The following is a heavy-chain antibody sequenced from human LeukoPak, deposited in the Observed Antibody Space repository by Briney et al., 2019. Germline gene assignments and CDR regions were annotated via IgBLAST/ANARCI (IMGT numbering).Heavy chain of an antibody. J-gene: IGHJ4*02. CDR2: IYST. CDR3: ARGSSLRHGGLVY. V-gene: IGHV4-4*07. D-gene: IGHD6-13*01. CDR1: GGSISSYS. Sequence: SETLSLTCTVSGGSISSYSWSWIRQPAGKGLEWIGRIYSTNYNPSLKSRVTISVDTTKNQFSLKLSSVTAADTAVYYCARGSSLRHGGLVYWGQGTLVTVSS.